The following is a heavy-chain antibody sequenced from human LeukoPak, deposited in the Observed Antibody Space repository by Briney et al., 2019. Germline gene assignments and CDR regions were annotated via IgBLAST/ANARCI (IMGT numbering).Heavy chain of an antibody. D-gene: IGHD3-10*01. CDR2: INEDGIET. CDR1: GCTFRTSW. V-gene: IGHV3-7*01. CDR3: ARQARVTHFYGGFGSHFDF. Sequence: GGSLRLSCAASGCTFRTSWMSWVRQAPGKGLEWVADINEDGIETYYGHCVRGRFTSSRDNANNSLFLQMDSLRAEDTAVYYCARQARVTHFYGGFGSHFDFWGQGILVTVSS. J-gene: IGHJ4*02.